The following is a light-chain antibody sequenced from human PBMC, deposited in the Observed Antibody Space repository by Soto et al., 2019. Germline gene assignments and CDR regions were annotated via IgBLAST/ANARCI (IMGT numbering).Light chain of an antibody. V-gene: IGLV2-14*01. CDR3: SSYTSSSTYV. CDR1: SSDAGGYNY. CDR2: EVS. J-gene: IGLJ1*01. Sequence: ALTQPASVPGSPGRSTTTSCNGTSSDAGGYNYVSWYQQRPGKAPQLIIYEVSNRPSGVSSRFSGSEAGNTASLTISGLLAEDEADYCCSSYTSSSTYVFGAETKVTVL.